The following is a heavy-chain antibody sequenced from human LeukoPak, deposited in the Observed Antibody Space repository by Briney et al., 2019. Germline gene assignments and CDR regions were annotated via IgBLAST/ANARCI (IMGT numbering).Heavy chain of an antibody. CDR2: IYYSGST. Sequence: SETLSLTCTVSGGSISSYYWSWIRQPPGKGLEWIGNIYYSGSTNYNPSLKSRVTISVDTSKNQFSLKLSSVTAADTAVYYCARDSYYYGSEYYFDYWGQGTLVTVSS. V-gene: IGHV4-59*01. CDR3: ARDSYYYGSEYYFDY. CDR1: GGSISSYY. D-gene: IGHD3-10*01. J-gene: IGHJ4*02.